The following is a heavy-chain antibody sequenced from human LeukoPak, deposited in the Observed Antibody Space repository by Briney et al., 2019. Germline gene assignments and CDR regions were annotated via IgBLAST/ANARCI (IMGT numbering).Heavy chain of an antibody. J-gene: IGHJ5*02. CDR2: IYYSGST. D-gene: IGHD3-10*01. Sequence: SETLSLTCTVSGGSISSSSYYWGWIRQPPGKGLEWIGSIYYSGSTYYNPSLKSRVTISVDTSKNQFSLKLSSVTAADTAVYYCARVGSPSGSSKVWFDPWGQGTLVTVSS. CDR1: GGSISSSSYY. V-gene: IGHV4-39*07. CDR3: ARVGSPSGSSKVWFDP.